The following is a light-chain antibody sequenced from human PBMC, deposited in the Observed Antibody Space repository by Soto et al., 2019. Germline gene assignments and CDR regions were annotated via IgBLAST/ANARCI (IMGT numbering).Light chain of an antibody. CDR2: GAS. CDR3: QQYNNWWT. Sequence: EIVMTQSPATLSVSPGERATLSCRASQSISNNLAWYHQRPGQAPRLLIYGASTRATGIPARFSGSGSGTEITLTISSLQFEDLAVYYCQQYNNWWTFGRGTRVEIK. J-gene: IGKJ1*01. V-gene: IGKV3-15*01. CDR1: QSISNN.